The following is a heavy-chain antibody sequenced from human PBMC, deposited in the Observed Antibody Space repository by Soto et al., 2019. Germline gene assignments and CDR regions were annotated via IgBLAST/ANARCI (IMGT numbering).Heavy chain of an antibody. CDR2: IIPIFGTA. CDR3: ARAASGSVGVPGAMGLGYGMDV. Sequence: SVKVSCKASGGTFSSYAISWVRQAPGQGLEWMGGIIPIFGTANYAQKFQGRVTITADESTSTAYMELSSLRSEDTAVYYCARAASGSVGVPGAMGLGYGMDVWGQGTTVTVSS. D-gene: IGHD2-2*01. V-gene: IGHV1-69*13. CDR1: GGTFSSYA. J-gene: IGHJ6*02.